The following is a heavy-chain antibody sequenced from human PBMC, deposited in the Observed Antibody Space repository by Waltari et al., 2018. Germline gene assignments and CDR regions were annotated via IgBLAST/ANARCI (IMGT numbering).Heavy chain of an antibody. CDR1: GGSISSGGYS. CDR3: ARGNDIVVVPAAYDAFDI. V-gene: IGHV4-30-2*01. Sequence: QLQLQESGSGLVKPSQTLSLTCAVSGGSISSGGYSWRWIRQPPGKGLEWIGYIYHSGSTYYNPSLKSRVTISVDRSKNQFSLKLSSVTAADTAVYYCARGNDIVVVPAAYDAFDIWGQGTMVTVSS. CDR2: IYHSGST. D-gene: IGHD2-2*01. J-gene: IGHJ3*02.